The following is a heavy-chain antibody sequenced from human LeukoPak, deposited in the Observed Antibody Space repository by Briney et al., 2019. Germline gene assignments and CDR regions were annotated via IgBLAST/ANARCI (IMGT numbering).Heavy chain of an antibody. Sequence: PGGSLRLSCAASGFTFSSYSMNWVRQAPGKGLERVSSVSSSSYIYYADSVKGRFTISRDNSKNTLYLQMNSLRAEDTAVYYCAKAIFISSWSFDYWGQGTLVTVSS. CDR2: VSSSSYI. D-gene: IGHD6-13*01. V-gene: IGHV3-21*04. CDR3: AKAIFISSWSFDY. J-gene: IGHJ4*02. CDR1: GFTFSSYS.